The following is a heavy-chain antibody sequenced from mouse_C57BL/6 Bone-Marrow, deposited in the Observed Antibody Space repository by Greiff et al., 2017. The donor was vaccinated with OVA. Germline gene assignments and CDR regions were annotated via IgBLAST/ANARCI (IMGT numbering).Heavy chain of an antibody. CDR1: GFTFSSYG. Sequence: EVMLVESGGDLVKPGGSLKLSCAASGFTFSSYGMSWVRQTPDKRLEWVATISSGGSYTYYPDSVKGRFTISRDNAKNPLYLQMSSLKSEDTAMYYCARQGTRGQGTLVTVSA. CDR3: ARQGT. J-gene: IGHJ3*01. D-gene: IGHD3-3*01. CDR2: ISSGGSYT. V-gene: IGHV5-6*01.